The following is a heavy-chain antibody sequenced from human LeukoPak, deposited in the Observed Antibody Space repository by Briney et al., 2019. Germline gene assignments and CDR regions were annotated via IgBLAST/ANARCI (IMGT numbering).Heavy chain of an antibody. Sequence: PGGSLRLSCAASGFTFSSYWMSWVRQAPGKGLEWVGFIRSKAYGGTTEYAASVKGRFTISRDDSKSIAYLQMNSLKTEDTAVYYCTRGRRATHDYWGQGTLVTVSS. CDR2: IRSKAYGGTT. V-gene: IGHV3-49*04. J-gene: IGHJ4*02. D-gene: IGHD1-26*01. CDR3: TRGRRATHDY. CDR1: GFTFSSYW.